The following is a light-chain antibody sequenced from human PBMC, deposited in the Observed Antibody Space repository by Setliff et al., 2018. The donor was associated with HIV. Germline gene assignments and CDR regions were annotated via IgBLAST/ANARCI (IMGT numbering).Light chain of an antibody. V-gene: IGLV2-14*03. CDR1: SSDVGGYSF. J-gene: IGLJ1*01. Sequence: QSVLTQPASVSGSPGQSITISCTGASSDVGGYSFVSWYQQHPGKAPKLMIYGVSYRPSGVSDRFSGSKSGNTASLTISGLQAEDEADYYCSSYTSSTPLYVFGTGTKVTVL. CDR3: SSYTSSTPLYV. CDR2: GVS.